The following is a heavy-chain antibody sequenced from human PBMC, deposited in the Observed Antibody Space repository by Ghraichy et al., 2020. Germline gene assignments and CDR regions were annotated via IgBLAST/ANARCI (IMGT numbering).Heavy chain of an antibody. Sequence: GGSLRLSCAASGFTFSSYSMNWVRQAPGKGLEWVSYIRSSSSTIYYADSVKGRFTISRDKAKNSLYLQMNSLRDEDTAVYYCARGGIEGASRFDYWGQGTLVTVSS. D-gene: IGHD1-26*01. CDR2: IRSSSSTI. V-gene: IGHV3-48*02. J-gene: IGHJ4*02. CDR3: ARGGIEGASRFDY. CDR1: GFTFSSYS.